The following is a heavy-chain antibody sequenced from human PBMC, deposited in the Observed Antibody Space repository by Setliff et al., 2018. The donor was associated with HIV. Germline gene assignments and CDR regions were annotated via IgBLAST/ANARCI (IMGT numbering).Heavy chain of an antibody. V-gene: IGHV1-69*06. CDR2: IIPKSDAT. CDR3: ARELGEYCSGGTCYHHYYFDY. D-gene: IGHD2-15*01. J-gene: IGHJ4*02. Sequence: SVKVSCKASGGTFTFYGLNWVRQAPGQGLEWMGKIIPKSDATDYAQKFRGRVTITADKSSNTVYLELTSLTSEDTVVYYCARELGEYCSGGTCYHHYYFDYWGPGTLVTVSS. CDR1: GGTFTFYG.